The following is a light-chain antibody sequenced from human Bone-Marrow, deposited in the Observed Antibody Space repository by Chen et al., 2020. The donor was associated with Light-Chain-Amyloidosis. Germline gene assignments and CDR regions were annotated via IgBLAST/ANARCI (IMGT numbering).Light chain of an antibody. J-gene: IGLJ1*01. Sequence: QSALTQPPSVSGSPGQSITISCTGTSGDVGTYNYVSWNQQHPGKAPKVMIYAVSNRPSGVSNRFSGSKSGNTASLTISGLQAEDEADYYCSSFTSSSSYVFGPGTKVTVL. CDR3: SSFTSSSSYV. V-gene: IGLV2-14*01. CDR1: SGDVGTYNY. CDR2: AVS.